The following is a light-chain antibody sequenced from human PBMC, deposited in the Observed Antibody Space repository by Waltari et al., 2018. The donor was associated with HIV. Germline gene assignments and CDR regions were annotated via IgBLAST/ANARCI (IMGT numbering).Light chain of an antibody. V-gene: IGKV3-11*01. CDR2: DGF. Sequence: SCRASQSVSRYVAWYQQKPGQPPRLLIYDGFNRATGVPARFSGSASGTDFTLTISSLEPEDFAVYFCQQCSNWPPIFGQGTKLEIK. CDR1: QSVSRY. J-gene: IGKJ2*01. CDR3: QQCSNWPPI.